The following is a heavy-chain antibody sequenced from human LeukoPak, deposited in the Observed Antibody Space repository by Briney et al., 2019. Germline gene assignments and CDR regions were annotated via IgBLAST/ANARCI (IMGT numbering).Heavy chain of an antibody. CDR2: ISGGTGGST. CDR1: GFTFNDYA. CDR3: ARDAIFRGMDV. J-gene: IGHJ6*04. Sequence: PGGSLRLSCAASGFTFNDYAINWVRQAPGKGLEWVSVISGGTGGSTYYADSVKGRFTISRDNSKNTLYLQMNSLRAEDTAVYYCARDAIFRGMDVWGKGTTVTVSS. D-gene: IGHD2/OR15-2a*01. V-gene: IGHV3-23*01.